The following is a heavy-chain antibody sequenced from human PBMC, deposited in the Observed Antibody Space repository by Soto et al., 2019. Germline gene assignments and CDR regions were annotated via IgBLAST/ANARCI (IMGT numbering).Heavy chain of an antibody. CDR2: MNPNSGNT. D-gene: IGHD2-2*01. CDR1: GYTFTSYD. J-gene: IGHJ6*02. V-gene: IGHV1-8*01. CDR3: ARIVVIPAAPDYYNYYGVDV. Sequence: ASALVSSSASGYTFTSYDINWVRQATGQGLEWMGWMNPNSGNTGYAQKFQGRVTMTRNTSISTAYMELSSLRSEDTSVYYCARIVVIPAAPDYYNYYGVDVWGQGTTVTVSS.